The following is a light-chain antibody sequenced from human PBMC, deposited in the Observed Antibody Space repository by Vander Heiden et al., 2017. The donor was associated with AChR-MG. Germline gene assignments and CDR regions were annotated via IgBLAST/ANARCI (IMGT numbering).Light chain of an antibody. V-gene: IGKV1-12*01. Sequence: DLQMTQSPSSASAPVGETVTFTCRASQVISSWLAWYQQKPGQAPKLLIYAASSLQSGVPSRFSGSGSGTDFTLTISRLQPEDFATYYCQQANSLPQTFGEGTKVEIK. CDR2: AAS. CDR3: QQANSLPQT. CDR1: QVISSW. J-gene: IGKJ4*01.